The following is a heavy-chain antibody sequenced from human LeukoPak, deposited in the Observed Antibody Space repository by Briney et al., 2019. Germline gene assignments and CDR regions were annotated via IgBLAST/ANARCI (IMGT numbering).Heavy chain of an antibody. D-gene: IGHD4-17*01. V-gene: IGHV1-18*01. CDR3: ARGPYDYGDSGPTLYYYYMDV. CDR1: GYTFTSYG. CDR2: ISAYNGNT. Sequence: ASVKVSCKASGYTFTSYGISWVRQAPGQGLEWMGWISAYNGNTNYAQKLQGRVTMTTDTSTSTAYMELRSLRSDDTAVYYCARGPYDYGDSGPTLYYYYMDVWGKGTTVTVSS. J-gene: IGHJ6*03.